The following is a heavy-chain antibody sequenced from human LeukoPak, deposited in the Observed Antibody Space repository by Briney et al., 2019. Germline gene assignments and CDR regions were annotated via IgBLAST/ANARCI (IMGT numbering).Heavy chain of an antibody. CDR3: AREVPGDYGDYEGYYYYKDV. CDR1: GFTFDDYG. Sequence: GGSLRLSCAASGFTFDDYGMSWVRQAPGKGLEWVSGINWNGGSTGYADSVKGRFTISRDNAKNSLYLQMNSLRAEDTALYYCAREVPGDYGDYEGYYYYKDVWGKGTTVTVSS. V-gene: IGHV3-20*04. D-gene: IGHD4-17*01. J-gene: IGHJ6*03. CDR2: INWNGGST.